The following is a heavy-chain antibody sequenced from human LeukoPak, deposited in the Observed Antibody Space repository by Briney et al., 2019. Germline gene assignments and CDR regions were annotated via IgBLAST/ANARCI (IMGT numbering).Heavy chain of an antibody. D-gene: IGHD6-6*01. Sequence: SETLSLTCAVYGGSFSGYYWSWIRQPPGKGLEWIGEINHSGSTNYNPSLKSRVTISVDTSKNQSSLKLSSVTAADTAVYYCARGRVAARSYYMDVWGKGTTVTVSS. CDR3: ARGRVAARSYYMDV. V-gene: IGHV4-34*01. CDR2: INHSGST. J-gene: IGHJ6*03. CDR1: GGSFSGYY.